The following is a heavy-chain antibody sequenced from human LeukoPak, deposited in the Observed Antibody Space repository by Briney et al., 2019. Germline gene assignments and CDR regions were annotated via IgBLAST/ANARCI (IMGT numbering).Heavy chain of an antibody. Sequence: SETLSLTCAVYGGSFSGYYWSWIRQPPGKGLEWIGEINHSGSTNYNPSLKSRVTISVDTSKNQFSLKLSSVTAADTAVYYCARGPIYSSWGQGTLVTDSS. J-gene: IGHJ4*02. CDR2: INHSGST. CDR3: ARGPIYSS. V-gene: IGHV4-34*01. CDR1: GGSFSGYY. D-gene: IGHD6-13*01.